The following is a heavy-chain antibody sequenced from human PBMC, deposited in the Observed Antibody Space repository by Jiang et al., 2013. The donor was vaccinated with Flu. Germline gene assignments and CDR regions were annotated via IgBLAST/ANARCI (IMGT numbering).Heavy chain of an antibody. CDR3: ARIRISGGGELGFGWFDP. V-gene: IGHV2-70*11. CDR1: GFSLSTSGMC. J-gene: IGHJ5*02. CDR2: IDWDDEK. D-gene: IGHD3-16*01. Sequence: KPTQTLTLTCTFSGFSLSTSGMCVSWIRQPPGKALEWLARIDWDDEKYYSTSLKTRLTISKDTSKNQVVLTMTNMDPVDTATYYCARIRISGGGELGFGWFDPWGQGTLVTVSS.